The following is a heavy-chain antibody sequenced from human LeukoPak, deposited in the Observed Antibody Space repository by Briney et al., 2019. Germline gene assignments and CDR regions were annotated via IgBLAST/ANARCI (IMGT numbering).Heavy chain of an antibody. CDR2: IWYDGSNK. CDR1: GFTFSSYG. CDR3: ARSYYYDSSVGAFDI. J-gene: IGHJ3*02. Sequence: QPGGSLRLSRAASGFTFSSYGMHWVRQAPGKGLEWVAVIWYDGSNKYYADSVKGRFTISRDNSKNTLYLQMNSLRAEDTAVYYCARSYYYDSSVGAFDIWGQGTMVTVSS. V-gene: IGHV3-33*01. D-gene: IGHD3-22*01.